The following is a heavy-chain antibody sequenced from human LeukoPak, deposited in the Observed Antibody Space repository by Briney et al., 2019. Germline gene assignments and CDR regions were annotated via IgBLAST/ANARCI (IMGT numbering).Heavy chain of an antibody. J-gene: IGHJ4*02. CDR2: IYYSGST. CDR3: ARGYNFWSGYYPDYFDY. D-gene: IGHD3-3*01. V-gene: IGHV4-59*11. Sequence: SETLSLTCTVSGGSISSHYWSWIRQPPGKGLEWIGYIYYSGSTNYNPSLKSRVTISGYTSKNQFSLKLSSVTAADTAVYYCARGYNFWSGYYPDYFDYWGQGPLVTVSS. CDR1: GGSISSHY.